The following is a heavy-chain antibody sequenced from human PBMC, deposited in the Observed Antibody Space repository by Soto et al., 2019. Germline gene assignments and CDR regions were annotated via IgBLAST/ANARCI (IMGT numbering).Heavy chain of an antibody. CDR2: LSASGGSA. CDR1: GFTSSSYA. V-gene: IGHV3-23*01. Sequence: GSLRLSWVVYGFTSSSYAMSWVRQRPGKGLEWVSALSASGGSAYSADSVRGRFTISRDNSKQTLYLQMNSLRVDDTALYYCAKDSGWLRSTFDYWGQGPMVTVSS. CDR3: AKDSGWLRSTFDY. D-gene: IGHD5-12*01. J-gene: IGHJ4*02.